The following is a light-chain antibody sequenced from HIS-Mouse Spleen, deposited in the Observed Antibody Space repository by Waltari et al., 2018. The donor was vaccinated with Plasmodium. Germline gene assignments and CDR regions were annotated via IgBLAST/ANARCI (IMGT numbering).Light chain of an antibody. J-gene: IGLJ3*02. CDR1: ALPKQY. CDR2: QAS. CDR3: QSADSSGTPNWV. V-gene: IGLV3-25*03. Sequence: SYELTQPPSVSVSPGQTARTTCSGDALPKQYAYWSQQKPGQAPVLVIYQASERPSGIPERFSGSSSGTTVTLTISGVQAEDEADYYCQSADSSGTPNWVFGGGTKLTVL.